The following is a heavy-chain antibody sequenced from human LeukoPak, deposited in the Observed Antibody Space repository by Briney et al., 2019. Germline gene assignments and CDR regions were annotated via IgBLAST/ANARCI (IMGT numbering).Heavy chain of an antibody. V-gene: IGHV1-69*13. CDR2: IIPIFGTA. CDR3: AREVSSSSHFDY. CDR1: GGTFSSYA. D-gene: IGHD6-6*01. Sequence: SVKVSCKASGGTFSSYAISWVRQAPGQGLEWMGGIIPIFGTANYAQRFQGRVTITADESTSTAYMELSSLRSEDTAVYYCAREVSSSSHFDYWGQGTLVTVSS. J-gene: IGHJ4*02.